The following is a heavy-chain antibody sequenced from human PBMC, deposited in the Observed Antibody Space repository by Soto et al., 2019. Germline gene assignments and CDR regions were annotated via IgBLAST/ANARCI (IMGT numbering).Heavy chain of an antibody. Sequence: SETLSLTCAVYGGSFSGYYWSWIRQPPGKGLEWIGEINHSGSTNYNPSLKSRVTISVDTSKNQFSLKLSSVTAADTAVYYCARLYSGYESADYWGQGTQVTVSS. J-gene: IGHJ4*02. CDR3: ARLYSGYESADY. V-gene: IGHV4-34*01. CDR1: GGSFSGYY. CDR2: INHSGST. D-gene: IGHD5-12*01.